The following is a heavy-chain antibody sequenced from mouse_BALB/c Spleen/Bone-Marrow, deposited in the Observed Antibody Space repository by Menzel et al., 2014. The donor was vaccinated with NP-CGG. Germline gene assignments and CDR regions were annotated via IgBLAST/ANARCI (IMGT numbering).Heavy chain of an antibody. CDR1: CFNIKDTY. Sequence: VQLQQPGAELVKPGASVKLSYTASCFNIKDTYIHWVKQRPEQGLEWIGGIDPANGNTKYDPKFQGKATITADTSSNTAYLQLSSLTSEDTAVYYCARDYGRTAWFAYWGQGTLVTVSA. CDR2: IDPANGNT. J-gene: IGHJ3*01. CDR3: ARDYGRTAWFAY. V-gene: IGHV14-3*02. D-gene: IGHD1-1*01.